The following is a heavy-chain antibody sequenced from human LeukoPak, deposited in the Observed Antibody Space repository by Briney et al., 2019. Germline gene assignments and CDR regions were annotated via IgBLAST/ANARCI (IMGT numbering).Heavy chain of an antibody. CDR2: ISGSGGST. CDR3: AKNIGTVVTSDAFDI. Sequence: GGSLRLSCATSGFTFSSSAMGWVRQAPGKGLEWVSAISGSGGSTYYADSVKGRFTISRDNSKNTLYLQMNSLRAEDTAVYYCAKNIGTVVTSDAFDIWGQGTMVTVSS. J-gene: IGHJ3*02. D-gene: IGHD4-23*01. CDR1: GFTFSSSA. V-gene: IGHV3-23*01.